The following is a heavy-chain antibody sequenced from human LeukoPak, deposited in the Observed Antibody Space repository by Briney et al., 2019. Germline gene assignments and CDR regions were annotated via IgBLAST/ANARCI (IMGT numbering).Heavy chain of an antibody. CDR2: IYHSGST. CDR3: ARGISYYYGSGSYYETTRAYNWFDP. J-gene: IGHJ5*02. V-gene: IGHV4-4*02. Sequence: SGTLSLTCAVSGGSISSSNWWSWVRPPPGKGLEWIGEIYHSGSTNYNPSLKSRVTISVDKSKNQFSLKLSSVTAADTAVYYCARGISYYYGSGSYYETTRAYNWFDPWGQGTLVTVSS. CDR1: GGSISSSNW. D-gene: IGHD3-10*01.